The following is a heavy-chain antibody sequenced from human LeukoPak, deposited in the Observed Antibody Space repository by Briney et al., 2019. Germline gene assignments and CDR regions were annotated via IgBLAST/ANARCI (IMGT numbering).Heavy chain of an antibody. CDR3: ARVTLHYYDSSGPPYYFDY. CDR2: IIPIFGTA. Sequence: SVKVSSKASGGTFSSYAISWVRQAPGQGLEWMGGIIPIFGTANYAQKFQGRVTITADESTSTAYMELSSLRSEDTAVYYCARVTLHYYDSSGPPYYFDYWGQGTLVTVSS. V-gene: IGHV1-69*01. CDR1: GGTFSSYA. D-gene: IGHD3-22*01. J-gene: IGHJ4*02.